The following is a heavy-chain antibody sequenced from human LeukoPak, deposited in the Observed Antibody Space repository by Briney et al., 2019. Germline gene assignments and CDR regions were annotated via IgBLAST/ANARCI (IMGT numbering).Heavy chain of an antibody. V-gene: IGHV3-21*01. CDR2: ISSSSSYI. Sequence: GGSLRLSCAASGFTFSSYSMNWVRQAPGKGLEWVSFISSSSSYIYYADSVKGRFTISRDNAKNSLYLQMNSLRAEDTAVYYCAREVVYSNYAFDYWGQGTLVTVSS. CDR1: GFTFSSYS. D-gene: IGHD4-11*01. CDR3: AREVVYSNYAFDY. J-gene: IGHJ4*02.